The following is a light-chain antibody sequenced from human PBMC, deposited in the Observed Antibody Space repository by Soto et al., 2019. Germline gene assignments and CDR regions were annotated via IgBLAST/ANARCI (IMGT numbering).Light chain of an antibody. CDR1: SGHSSYA. J-gene: IGLJ3*02. CDR3: QTWGMGGGV. V-gene: IGLV4-69*01. Sequence: QLVLTQSPSASASLGASVKLTCTLSSGHSSYAIAWHQQQPEKGPRYLMKLNSDGSQRKGDGIPDRFSGSSSGAERYLTSCGREAEDEADDYGQTWGMGGGVVGGGTKLTVL. CDR2: LNSDGSQ.